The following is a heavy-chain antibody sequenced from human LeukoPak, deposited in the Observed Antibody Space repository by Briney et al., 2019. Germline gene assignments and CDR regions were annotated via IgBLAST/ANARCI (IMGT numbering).Heavy chain of an antibody. D-gene: IGHD3-22*01. CDR3: TTYRYSYGSTGYSYFDY. Sequence: GGSLRLSCTASGLTFGYAWMSWVRQAPGKGLEWVARITSKSSDEATDYAAPVRGRFTISRDDSKATLYLQMDSLETEDTVIYYCTTYRYSYGSTGYSYFDYWGQGVLVTVSS. V-gene: IGHV3-15*01. CDR1: GLTFGYAW. J-gene: IGHJ4*02. CDR2: ITSKSSDEAT.